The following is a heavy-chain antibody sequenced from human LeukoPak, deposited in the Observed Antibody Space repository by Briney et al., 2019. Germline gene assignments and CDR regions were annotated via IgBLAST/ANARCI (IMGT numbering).Heavy chain of an antibody. CDR2: ISSSSSYI. CDR3: ARDLDPSYYDFWSGYYGMDV. V-gene: IGHV3-21*01. CDR1: GFTFSSYS. Sequence: GGSLRLSCAASGFTFSSYSMNWVRQAPGKGLEWVSSISSSSSYIYYADSVKGRFTISRDNAKNSLYLQMNSLRAEDTAVYYCARDLDPSYYDFWSGYYGMDVWGQGTTVTVSS. J-gene: IGHJ6*02. D-gene: IGHD3-3*01.